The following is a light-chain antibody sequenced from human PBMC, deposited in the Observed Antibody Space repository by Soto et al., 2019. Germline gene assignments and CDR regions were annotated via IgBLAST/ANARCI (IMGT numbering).Light chain of an antibody. V-gene: IGKV1-33*01. Sequence: DIQITQSPSSLSASVGDRVTITCRASQSISSYLNWYQQKPGKAPKLLIDDVSNLEAGVPSRFRGSGSGTDFTFTISSLQPEDIATYYCQQYDNLPITFGQGTRLEIK. CDR2: DVS. CDR1: QSISSY. CDR3: QQYDNLPIT. J-gene: IGKJ5*01.